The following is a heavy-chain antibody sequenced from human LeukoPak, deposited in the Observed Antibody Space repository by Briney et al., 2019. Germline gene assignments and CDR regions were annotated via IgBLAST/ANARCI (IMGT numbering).Heavy chain of an antibody. J-gene: IGHJ4*02. Sequence: SETLSLTCTVSGGSISSSSYYWGWIRQPPGKGLEWIGSIYYSGSTYYNPSLKSRVTISVDTSKNQFSLKLSSVTAADTAVYYCARAETYYYDSSGYSPFDYWGQGTLVTVSS. CDR1: GGSISSSSYY. D-gene: IGHD3-22*01. CDR2: IYYSGST. V-gene: IGHV4-39*07. CDR3: ARAETYYYDSSGYSPFDY.